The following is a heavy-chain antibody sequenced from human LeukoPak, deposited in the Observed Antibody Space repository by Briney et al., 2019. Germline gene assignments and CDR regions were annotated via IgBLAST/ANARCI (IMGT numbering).Heavy chain of an antibody. J-gene: IGHJ4*02. CDR3: ARPFYYSSASCPY. Sequence: GGSLRLSCAASGFTFSEYWMTWVRQAPGKGLEWVANINQGGSEKNYVDSVRGRFTISRDNAKNSLFLHMNSLRADDTALYFCARPFYYSSASCPYWGQGTLVTVSS. V-gene: IGHV3-7*01. CDR1: GFTFSEYW. D-gene: IGHD3-10*01. CDR2: INQGGSEK.